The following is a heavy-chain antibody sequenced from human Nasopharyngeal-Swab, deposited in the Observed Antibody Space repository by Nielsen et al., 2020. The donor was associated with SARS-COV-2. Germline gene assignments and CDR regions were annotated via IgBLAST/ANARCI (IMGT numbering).Heavy chain of an antibody. D-gene: IGHD6-13*01. CDR3: AREKLNSSSWYVLERYYYYGMDV. V-gene: IGHV3-33*01. Sequence: WIRQPPGKGLEWVAVIWYDGSNKYYADSVKGRFTISRDNSKNTLYLQMNSLRAEDTAVYYCAREKLNSSSWYVLERYYYYGMDVWGQGTTVTVSS. J-gene: IGHJ6*02. CDR2: IWYDGSNK.